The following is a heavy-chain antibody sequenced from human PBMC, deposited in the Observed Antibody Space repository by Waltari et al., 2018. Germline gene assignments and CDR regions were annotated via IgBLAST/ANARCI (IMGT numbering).Heavy chain of an antibody. CDR2: ISSSGSTI. CDR1: GFTFSRYE. V-gene: IGHV3-48*03. CDR3: ARDHPSYYDSSGYDY. Sequence: EVQLVESGGGLVQPGGSLRLSCAASGFTFSRYELTWVRPAPGKGLEWVSYISSSGSTIYYADSVKGRFTISRDNAKNSLYLQMNSLRAEDTAVYYCARDHPSYYDSSGYDYWGQGTLVTVSS. D-gene: IGHD3-22*01. J-gene: IGHJ4*02.